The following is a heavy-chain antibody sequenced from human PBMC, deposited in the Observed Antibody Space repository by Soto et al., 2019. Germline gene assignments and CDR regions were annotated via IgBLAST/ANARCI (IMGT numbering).Heavy chain of an antibody. D-gene: IGHD6-25*01. J-gene: IGHJ6*02. V-gene: IGHV3-30-3*01. CDR1: GFTFSSYA. CDR2: ISYDGSNK. CDR3: GRDLRAWHSSGWNDGGMDV. Sequence: GGSLRLSCAASGFTFSSYAMHWVRQAPGKGLEWVAVISYDGSNKYYADSVKGRFTISRDNSKNTVFLQMNSLRAEDTAEFYCGRDLRAWHSSGWNDGGMDVWGQGTTVTVSS.